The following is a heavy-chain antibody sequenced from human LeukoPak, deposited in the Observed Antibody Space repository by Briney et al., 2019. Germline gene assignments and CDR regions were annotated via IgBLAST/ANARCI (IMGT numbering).Heavy chain of an antibody. D-gene: IGHD3-22*01. J-gene: IGHJ6*02. CDR3: ARAIGHYYDSSGYYSHYYYGMDV. CDR2: ITHSGST. CDR1: SDSFSGYS. V-gene: IGHV4-34*01. Sequence: SETLSLTCAVYSDSFSGYSWSWIRQPPGKGLEWIGEITHSGSTYYNPSLKSRVTISVDRSKNQFSLKLSSVTAADTAVYYCARAIGHYYDSSGYYSHYYYGMDVWGQGTTVTVSS.